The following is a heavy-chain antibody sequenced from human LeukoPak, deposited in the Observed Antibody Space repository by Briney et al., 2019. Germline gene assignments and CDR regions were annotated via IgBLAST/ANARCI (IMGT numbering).Heavy chain of an antibody. Sequence: PGGSLRLSCAASGFTFSNYGMHWVRQAPGKGLEWVAVIWYDGSIKYYADSVKGRFSISRYNSKNTLYLQMKSLRAEDTAVYYCTRYSSGGTYKLGYYYYGMDVWGQGTTVTVS. J-gene: IGHJ6*02. CDR3: TRYSSGGTYKLGYYYYGMDV. D-gene: IGHD2-15*01. CDR2: IWYDGSIK. CDR1: GFTFSNYG. V-gene: IGHV3-33*01.